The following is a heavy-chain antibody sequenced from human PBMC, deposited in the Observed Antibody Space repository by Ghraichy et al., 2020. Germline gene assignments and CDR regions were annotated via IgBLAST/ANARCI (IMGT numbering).Heavy chain of an antibody. CDR2: IRSRAAGGTK. V-gene: IGHV3-15*01. J-gene: IGHJ3*01. Sequence: GGSLRLSCTASGFTFSDARMNWVRQAPGKGLEWVGCIRSRAAGGTKYYAASVRDRITISRDDEKNTLYLQMDSLKTEDTARYCCSTGNYGTWGRGTMVTVSS. CDR1: GFTFSDAR. CDR3: STGNYGT. D-gene: IGHD1-7*01.